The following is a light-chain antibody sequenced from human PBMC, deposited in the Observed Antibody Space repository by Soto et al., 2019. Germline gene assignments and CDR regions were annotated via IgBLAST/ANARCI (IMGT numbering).Light chain of an antibody. CDR2: AAS. Sequence: EIVMTQSTSTLSVSPGEGAALSCRASQSVRSNLAWYQQKPGQAPRLLIYAASTRATCIPARFSGSGSGTELSLTISSLQPEDFAVYYCQQYNNWPPITFGQGTRLEIK. CDR3: QQYNNWPPIT. J-gene: IGKJ5*01. V-gene: IGKV3-15*01. CDR1: QSVRSN.